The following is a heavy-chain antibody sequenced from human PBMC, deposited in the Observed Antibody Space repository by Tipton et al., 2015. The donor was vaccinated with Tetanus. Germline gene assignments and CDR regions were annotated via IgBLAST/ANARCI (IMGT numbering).Heavy chain of an antibody. CDR3: ARAFCNYNCHGGYFDY. CDR1: GFSFASYG. V-gene: IGHV3-33*02. Sequence: SLRLSCAASGFSFASYGMHWVRQAPGKGLEWMATIFEDGSNTYYADSVKGRYTISRYNSANRLFLQMNSLKADDTAVYYCARAFCNYNCHGGYFDYWGQGARVIVSS. D-gene: IGHD2/OR15-2a*01. CDR2: IFEDGSNT. J-gene: IGHJ4*02.